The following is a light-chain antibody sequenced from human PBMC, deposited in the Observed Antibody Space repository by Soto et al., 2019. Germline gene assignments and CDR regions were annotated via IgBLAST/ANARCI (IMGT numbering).Light chain of an antibody. J-gene: IGLJ2*01. CDR1: SSNIGAGYD. CDR2: GNS. V-gene: IGLV1-40*01. CDR3: QSYDSSLSGVV. Sequence: QSVLTQPPSVSGAPGQRVTISCTGSSSNIGAGYDVHWYQQLPGTAPKLLIYGNSNRPSGVPDRFSGSKSGTSASLAITGLQAEDEADYNCQSYDSSLSGVVCGGGTQLTVL.